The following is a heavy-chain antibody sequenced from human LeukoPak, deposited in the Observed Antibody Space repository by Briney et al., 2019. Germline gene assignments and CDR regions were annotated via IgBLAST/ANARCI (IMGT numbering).Heavy chain of an antibody. J-gene: IGHJ4*02. CDR2: ISSSGSTI. V-gene: IGHV3-11*01. D-gene: IGHD3-22*01. CDR3: ARGGDDSSGYYYLFDY. CDR1: GFTFGDYY. Sequence: PGGSLRLSCAASGFTFGDYYMSWIRQAPGNGLEWVSYISSSGSTIYYADSVKGRFTISRDNAKNSLYLQMNSLRAEDTAVYYCARGGDDSSGYYYLFDYWGQGTLVTVSS.